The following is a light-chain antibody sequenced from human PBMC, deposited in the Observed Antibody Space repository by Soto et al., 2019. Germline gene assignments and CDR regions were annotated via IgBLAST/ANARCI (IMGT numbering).Light chain of an antibody. CDR3: QQYDTSPRT. CDR1: QSLRSSY. Sequence: EIVLAQSPCTVSLSPVESATLSCSASQSLRSSYLAWYQQKPGQAPRILIYAASSRATGIPDRFSGSGSETDFTLTISRLEPEDSAIYYCQQYDTSPRTFGQGTKVDIK. J-gene: IGKJ1*01. CDR2: AAS. V-gene: IGKV3-20*01.